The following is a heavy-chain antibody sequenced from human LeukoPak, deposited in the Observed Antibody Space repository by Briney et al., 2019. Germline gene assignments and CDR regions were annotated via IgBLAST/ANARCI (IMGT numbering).Heavy chain of an antibody. Sequence: PGGSLRLSCAASGFTFRSSAMSWVRQAPGKGLEWVSTISGSGGSTDYADSVQGRFTISRDNSKNTLYVQMNSLRAEDTALYYCAKSTSGWYQFDFWGQGILVTVSS. V-gene: IGHV3-23*01. J-gene: IGHJ4*02. CDR3: AKSTSGWYQFDF. CDR1: GFTFRSSA. CDR2: ISGSGGST. D-gene: IGHD6-19*01.